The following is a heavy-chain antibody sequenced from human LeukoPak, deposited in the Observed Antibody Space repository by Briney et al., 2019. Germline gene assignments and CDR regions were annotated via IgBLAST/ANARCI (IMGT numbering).Heavy chain of an antibody. CDR3: AKDGDTGGYSYFDY. Sequence: GGSLRLSCGASGFTFSTYGMHWVRQAPGKGLEWVAFIRSDGTEKYYVDSAKGRFAISRDNSKNTLYLQMNSLRPEDTALYFCAKDGDTGGYSYFDYWGQGTLVTVSS. D-gene: IGHD3-22*01. CDR1: GFTFSTYG. J-gene: IGHJ4*02. CDR2: IRSDGTEK. V-gene: IGHV3-30*02.